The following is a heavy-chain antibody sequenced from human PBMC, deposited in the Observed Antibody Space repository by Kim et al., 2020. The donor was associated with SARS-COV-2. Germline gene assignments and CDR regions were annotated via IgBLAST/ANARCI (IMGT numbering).Heavy chain of an antibody. CDR1: GFTFSSYS. Sequence: GGSLRLSCAASGFTFSSYSMNWVRQAPGKGLEWVSYISSSSSTIYYADSVKGRFTISRDNAKNSLYLQMNSLRDEDTAVYYCAREGWIQLWDYYYYYGMDVWGQGTTVTVSS. CDR2: ISSSSSTI. J-gene: IGHJ6*02. CDR3: AREGWIQLWDYYYYYGMDV. V-gene: IGHV3-48*02. D-gene: IGHD5-18*01.